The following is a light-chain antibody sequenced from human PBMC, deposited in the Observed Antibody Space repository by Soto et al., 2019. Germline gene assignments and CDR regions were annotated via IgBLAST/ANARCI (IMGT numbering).Light chain of an antibody. V-gene: IGKV3-20*01. Sequence: EIVLTQSPGTLSLSPGERAVLSCRASQTIANIYLAWYQHKPGRPPRLLIYDTSTRATGTPDRFIGSGSGTAFTRTISRLEPEDFAVYYCQQYSGSPETFGPGTKVEIK. CDR1: QTIANIY. J-gene: IGKJ1*01. CDR2: DTS. CDR3: QQYSGSPET.